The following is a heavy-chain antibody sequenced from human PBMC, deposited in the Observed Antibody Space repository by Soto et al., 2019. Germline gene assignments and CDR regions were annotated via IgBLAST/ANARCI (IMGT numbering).Heavy chain of an antibody. CDR3: ARISNSSNGSLDV. CDR1: GYSFTSYW. V-gene: IGHV5-51*01. CDR2: IFPGDSDI. D-gene: IGHD1-26*01. Sequence: GESLKISCKGSGYSFTSYWIGWVRQMPGKGLEWMGTIFPGDSDIRYSPPFQGQVTISVDKSISTAYLQWSSLKASDTATYFCARISNSSNGSLDVWCQGTTVTVSS. J-gene: IGHJ6*02.